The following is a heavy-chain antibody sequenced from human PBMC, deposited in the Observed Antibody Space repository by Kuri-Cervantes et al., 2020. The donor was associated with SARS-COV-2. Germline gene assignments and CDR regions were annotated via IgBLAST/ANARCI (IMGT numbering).Heavy chain of an antibody. CDR1: GFPFNHAW. CDR3: STFPTVVGYYYNAVDV. Sequence: GESLKISCGASGFPFNHAWMNWVRQVPGKGLEWVGRIKSKSDGETTDYAAPVQGRFTISGDDSKNTLYLQMNILKAEDTAVYYCSTFPTVVGYYYNAVDVWGQGTTVTVSS. CDR2: IKSKSDGETT. D-gene: IGHD4-23*01. V-gene: IGHV3-15*01. J-gene: IGHJ6*02.